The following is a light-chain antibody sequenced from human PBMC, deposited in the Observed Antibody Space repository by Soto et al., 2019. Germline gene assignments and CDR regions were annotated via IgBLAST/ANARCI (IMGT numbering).Light chain of an antibody. CDR2: DVN. CDR1: LTDVGGRDF. CDR3: SSYADTYVE. Sequence: QSALTQPPSASGSPGQSVTISCTGTLTDVGGRDFGRDFVSWYRQDPGKAPKLILYDVNTRPSGVPNRFSGSKSGNTASLTVSGLQAEDEGHYYCSSYADTYVELGGGTKLTVL. V-gene: IGLV2-8*01. J-gene: IGLJ2*01.